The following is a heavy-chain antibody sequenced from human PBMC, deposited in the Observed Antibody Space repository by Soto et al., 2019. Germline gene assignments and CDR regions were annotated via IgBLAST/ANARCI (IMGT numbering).Heavy chain of an antibody. J-gene: IGHJ4*02. Sequence: GGSLRLSCAASGFTFSYYSMNWVRQAPGKGLEWVGRIKSKTDGGTTDYAAPVKGRFTISRDDSKNTLYLQMNSLKTEDTAVYYCTRGPHCTNGVCYAYWGQGTLVTVSS. CDR1: GFTFSYYS. CDR3: TRGPHCTNGVCYAY. D-gene: IGHD2-8*01. CDR2: IKSKTDGGTT. V-gene: IGHV3-15*01.